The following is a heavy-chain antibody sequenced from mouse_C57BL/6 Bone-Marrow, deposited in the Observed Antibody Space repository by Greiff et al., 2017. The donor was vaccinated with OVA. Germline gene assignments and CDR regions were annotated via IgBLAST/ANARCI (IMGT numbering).Heavy chain of an antibody. CDR3: ATGEPYYSIYYFDY. V-gene: IGHV2-2*01. Sequence: VQLKESGPGLVQPSQSLSITCTVSGFSLTSYGVHWVRQSPGKGLEWLGVIWSGGSTDYNAAFISRLSISKDNSKSQVFFKMNSLQADDTAIYYCATGEPYYSIYYFDYWGQGTTLTVSS. CDR1: GFSLTSYG. D-gene: IGHD2-5*01. J-gene: IGHJ2*01. CDR2: IWSGGST.